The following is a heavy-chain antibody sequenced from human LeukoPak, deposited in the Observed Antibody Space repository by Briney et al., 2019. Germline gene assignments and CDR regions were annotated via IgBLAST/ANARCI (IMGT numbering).Heavy chain of an antibody. J-gene: IGHJ6*02. Sequence: GGSLRLSCAASGFTFSSYWMHWVRQAPGKGLGWVSRINSDGSSTSYADSVKGRFTISRDNAKNTLYLQMNSLRAEDTAVYYCARDRAECSSTSCYAFGMDVWGQGTTVTVSS. CDR1: GFTFSSYW. D-gene: IGHD2-2*01. CDR3: ARDRAECSSTSCYAFGMDV. CDR2: INSDGSST. V-gene: IGHV3-74*01.